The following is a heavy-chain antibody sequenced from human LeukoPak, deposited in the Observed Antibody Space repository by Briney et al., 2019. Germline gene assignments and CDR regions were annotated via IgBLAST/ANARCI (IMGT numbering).Heavy chain of an antibody. J-gene: IGHJ5*02. CDR1: GGSISSSSYY. CDR2: IYYSGST. CDR3: ARQGRGSQSWFDP. Sequence: PSETLSLTCTVSGGSISSSSYYWGWIRQPPGKELEWIGSIYYSGSTYYNPSLKSRVTISVDTSKNQFSLKLSSVTAADTAVYYCARQGRGSQSWFDPWGQGTLVTVSS. D-gene: IGHD1-26*01. V-gene: IGHV4-39*01.